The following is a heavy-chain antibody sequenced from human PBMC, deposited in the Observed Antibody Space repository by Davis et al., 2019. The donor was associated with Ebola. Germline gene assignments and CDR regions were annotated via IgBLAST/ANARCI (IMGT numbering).Heavy chain of an antibody. CDR1: GFAFSSYA. V-gene: IGHV3-30-3*01. D-gene: IGHD3-3*01. CDR3: AKGGMEWSPYYGMDV. Sequence: GESLKISCAASGFAFSSYALHWVRQAPGKGLEWVSVISYDGSGTYYADSVKGRFTISRDNSKNTLYLQMNSLRAEDTAVYYCAKGGMEWSPYYGMDVWGQGTTVTVSS. J-gene: IGHJ6*02. CDR2: ISYDGSGT.